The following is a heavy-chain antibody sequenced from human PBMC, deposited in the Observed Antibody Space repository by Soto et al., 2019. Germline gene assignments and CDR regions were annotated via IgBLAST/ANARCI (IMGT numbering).Heavy chain of an antibody. Sequence: EVQLVESGGGLIQPGGSLRLSCAVSGFTVSNNYMSWVRQAPGKGLEGVSVIYSGGYTAYGDSVKGRFTISRDNSKNTLFLKRKRLRAEATAVLSGETDGGGGGYWGQGTLVTVSS. D-gene: IGHD3-10*02. CDR2: IYSGGYT. CDR1: GFTVSNNY. J-gene: IGHJ4*02. CDR3: ETDGGGGGY. V-gene: IGHV3-53*01.